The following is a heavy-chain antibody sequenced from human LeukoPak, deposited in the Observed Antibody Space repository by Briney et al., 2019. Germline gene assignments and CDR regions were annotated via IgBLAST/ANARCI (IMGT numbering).Heavy chain of an antibody. CDR2: ISAYNGNT. J-gene: IGHJ4*02. CDR3: ARALPDIVVVPAAMQVDY. Sequence: GASVKVSCKGSGYIFTSYYMHWVRQAPGQGLEWMGWISAYNGNTNYAQKLQGRVTMTTDTSTSTAYMELRSLRSDDTAVYYCARALPDIVVVPAAMQVDYWGQGTLVTVSS. V-gene: IGHV1-18*01. D-gene: IGHD2-2*01. CDR1: GYIFTSYY.